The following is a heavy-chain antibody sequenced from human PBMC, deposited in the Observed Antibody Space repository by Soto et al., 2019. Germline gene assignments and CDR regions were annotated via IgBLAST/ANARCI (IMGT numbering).Heavy chain of an antibody. CDR3: ASLRRDIYYPNAKDPFNV. J-gene: IGHJ4*02. CDR2: ISHSGTP. V-gene: IGHV4-30-2*01. D-gene: IGHD3-10*01. CDR1: GVSVSSVGSS. Sequence: SETLSLTCGVSGVSVSSVGSSWSWIRQPPGKGLQWVGYISHSGTPYYNPSLKPRVTISVDRSKNRFSLNLNSVTAPDTAVYLFASLRRDIYYPNAKDPFNVWGQETWVTFSS.